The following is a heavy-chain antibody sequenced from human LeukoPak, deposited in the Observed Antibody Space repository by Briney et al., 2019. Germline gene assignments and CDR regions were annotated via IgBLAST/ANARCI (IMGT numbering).Heavy chain of an antibody. V-gene: IGHV3-11*04. J-gene: IGHJ4*02. CDR1: GFTFSDYY. CDR3: ARDHSNYYDSSGYTIRFGY. D-gene: IGHD3-22*01. Sequence: GRSLRLSCAASGFTFSDYYISWIRQAPGKGLEWVSYISSSGSTIYYADSVKGRFTISRDNAKNSLYLQMNSLRAEDTAVYYCARDHSNYYDSSGYTIRFGYWGQGTLVTVSS. CDR2: ISSSGSTI.